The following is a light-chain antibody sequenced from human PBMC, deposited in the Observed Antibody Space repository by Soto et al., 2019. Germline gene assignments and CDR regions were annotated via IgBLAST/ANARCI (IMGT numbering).Light chain of an antibody. J-gene: IGKJ1*01. V-gene: IGKV2D-29*01. CDR3: MQSIQLPWT. CDR2: EVS. CDR1: QSLLHSDGKTY. Sequence: DLVMTQTPLSLSATPGQPAYISCKSNQSLLHSDGKTYLYWYLQKAGQPPQLLIYEVSNRFLRVPDRFSGSGSGTDFTLKISRMEAEDVGVYSCMQSIQLPWTFGQGTKVEIK.